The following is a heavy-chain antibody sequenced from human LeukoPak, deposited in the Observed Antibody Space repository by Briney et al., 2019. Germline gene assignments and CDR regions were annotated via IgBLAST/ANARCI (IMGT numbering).Heavy chain of an antibody. J-gene: IGHJ4*02. CDR2: IYTSGST. CDR1: GGSISSGSYY. Sequence: SETLSLTCTVSGGSISSGSYYWSWSRQPAGKGLEWIGRIYTSGSTNYNPSLKSRVTISVDTSKNQFSLKLSSVTAADTAVYYCARGVVGATGYFDYWGQGTLVTVSS. CDR3: ARGVVGATGYFDY. V-gene: IGHV4-61*02. D-gene: IGHD1-26*01.